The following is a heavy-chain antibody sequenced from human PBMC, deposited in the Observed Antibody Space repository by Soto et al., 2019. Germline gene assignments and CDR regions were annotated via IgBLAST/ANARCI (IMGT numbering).Heavy chain of an antibody. CDR2: IGTAGDT. CDR3: TRGADGFDY. D-gene: IGHD3-16*01. Sequence: EVQLVESGGDLVQPGGSLRLSCAASGFTFSSYDFHWVRQATGKGLEWVSGIGTAGDTYYVGSVKGRFIMSRENAKNSLYLQMNSRRAGDTAVYYCTRGADGFDYWGQGTLVTVSS. V-gene: IGHV3-13*01. J-gene: IGHJ4*02. CDR1: GFTFSSYD.